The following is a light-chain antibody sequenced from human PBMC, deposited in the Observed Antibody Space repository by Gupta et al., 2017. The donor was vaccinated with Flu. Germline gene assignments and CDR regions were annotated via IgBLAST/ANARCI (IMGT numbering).Light chain of an antibody. J-gene: IGKJ4*01. CDR3: QQYCNSLT. CDR1: ENIGNNY. V-gene: IGKV3-20*01. Sequence: EIVLTQSPGTLSLSPGERATLSCRADENIGNNYLDWYQQKPGQAPRLLISGASSSATGIPDRFSGSGFLKDFTLTINRREYEDSAVCYGQQYCNSLTFGGGTKVVIK. CDR2: GAS.